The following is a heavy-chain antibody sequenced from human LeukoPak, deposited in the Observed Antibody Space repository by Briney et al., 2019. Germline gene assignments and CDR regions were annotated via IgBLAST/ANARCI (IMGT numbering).Heavy chain of an antibody. J-gene: IGHJ5*02. Sequence: GESLKISCKGSGYRFTSYWIAWVRPMPRKGLEWMGIIYPGDSDTRYSPSFQGQVTISADKSISTACLQWSSLKASDTAMYYCARASDYGNWFDPWGQGTLVTVSS. CDR2: IYPGDSDT. CDR3: ARASDYGNWFDP. V-gene: IGHV5-51*01. D-gene: IGHD4-17*01. CDR1: GYRFTSYW.